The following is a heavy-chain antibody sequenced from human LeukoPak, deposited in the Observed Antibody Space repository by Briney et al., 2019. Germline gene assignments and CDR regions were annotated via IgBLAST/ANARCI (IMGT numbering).Heavy chain of an antibody. D-gene: IGHD3-10*01. CDR3: AKARDPITMVRAPMDV. CDR2: ISYDGSSK. CDR1: GFTFSSYG. J-gene: IGHJ6*02. Sequence: PGRSLRLSCAASGFTFSSYGMHWVRQAPGKGLEWVAVISYDGSSKYYADSVKGRFTISRDNSKNTLYLQMNSLRAEDTAVYYCAKARDPITMVRAPMDVWGQGTTVTVSS. V-gene: IGHV3-30*18.